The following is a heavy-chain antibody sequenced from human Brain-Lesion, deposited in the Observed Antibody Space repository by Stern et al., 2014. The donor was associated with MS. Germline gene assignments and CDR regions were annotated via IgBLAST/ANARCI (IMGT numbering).Heavy chain of an antibody. Sequence: VQLVESGGGLVQPGGSLTISCTAAGFTFGNYWMTWVRQAPGKGLEWVANIKEDGNEKNYVDSVKGRFNISRDNARNSLYLQMNSLRVEDTALYYCARVYNTIYGIVTQRGSGMDVWGQGTTVIVSS. D-gene: IGHD3-3*01. CDR3: ARVYNTIYGIVTQRGSGMDV. CDR1: GFTFGNYW. J-gene: IGHJ6*02. V-gene: IGHV3-7*01. CDR2: IKEDGNEK.